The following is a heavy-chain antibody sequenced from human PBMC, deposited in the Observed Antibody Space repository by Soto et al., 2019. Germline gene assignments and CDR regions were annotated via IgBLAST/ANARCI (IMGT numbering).Heavy chain of an antibody. D-gene: IGHD3-10*01. CDR1: GYSFTSYW. CDR2: IDPSDSYT. Sequence: GESLKISCKGSGYSFTSYWISWVRQMPGKGLEWMGRIDPSDSYTNYSPSFQGHVTISADKSISTAYLQWSSLKASDTAMYYCARNSMSRGVTSPSGMDVCRQRTTVTVSS. V-gene: IGHV5-10-1*01. J-gene: IGHJ6*02. CDR3: ARNSMSRGVTSPSGMDV.